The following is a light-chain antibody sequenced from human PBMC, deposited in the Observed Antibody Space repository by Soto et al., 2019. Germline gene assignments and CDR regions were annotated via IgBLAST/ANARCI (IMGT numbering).Light chain of an antibody. J-gene: IGKJ1*01. Sequence: DIEMTQSPSTLSASVGDRVTITCRASQSISSWLAWYQQKPGKAPKLLIYDASSLESGVPSRFSGSGSGTDFTLTISSLQPDDIATYYCQQYSSYSAWTFGQGTQVDIK. CDR2: DAS. CDR3: QQYSSYSAWT. CDR1: QSISSW. V-gene: IGKV1-5*01.